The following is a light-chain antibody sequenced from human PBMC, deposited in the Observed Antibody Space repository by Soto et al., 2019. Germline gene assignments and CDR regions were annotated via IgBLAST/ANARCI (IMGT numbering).Light chain of an antibody. J-gene: IGLJ3*02. V-gene: IGLV1-40*01. Sequence: QSVLTQPPSVSGAPGQRVTISCTGSSSNIGAGYDVHWYQQIPGTAPKLLIYLNNNRPSGVPDRLSGSKSGTSAPLAITGLQAEDEADYYCQSYDSSLSAWVFGGGTKLTVL. CDR1: SSNIGAGYD. CDR3: QSYDSSLSAWV. CDR2: LNN.